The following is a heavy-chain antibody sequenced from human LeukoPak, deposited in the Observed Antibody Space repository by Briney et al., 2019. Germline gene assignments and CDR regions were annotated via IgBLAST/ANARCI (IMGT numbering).Heavy chain of an antibody. V-gene: IGHV3-33*08. CDR1: GFTFSSYA. Sequence: GRSLRLSCAASGFTFSSYAMHWVRQAPGKGLEWVAFIWYDGSNKYYADSVKGRFTISRDNSKNTLYLQMNSLRVEDTAVYYCARDGTVTAGPFDPWGRGTLVTVSS. J-gene: IGHJ5*02. CDR2: IWYDGSNK. CDR3: ARDGTVTAGPFDP. D-gene: IGHD4-11*01.